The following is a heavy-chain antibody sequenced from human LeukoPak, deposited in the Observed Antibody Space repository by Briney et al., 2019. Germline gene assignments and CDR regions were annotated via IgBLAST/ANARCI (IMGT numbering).Heavy chain of an antibody. J-gene: IGHJ5*02. CDR2: ISSSSSYI. CDR3: ARDLNWNYVP. D-gene: IGHD1-7*01. Sequence: KPGGSLRLSCAASGFTFSSYSMNWVRQAPEKGLEWVSSISSSSSYIYYADSVKGRFTISRDNAKNSLYLQMNSLKAEDTAVYYCARDLNWNYVPWGQGTLVTVSS. CDR1: GFTFSSYS. V-gene: IGHV3-21*01.